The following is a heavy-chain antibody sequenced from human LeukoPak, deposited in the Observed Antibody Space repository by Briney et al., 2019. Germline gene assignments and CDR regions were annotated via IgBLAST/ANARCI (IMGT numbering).Heavy chain of an antibody. CDR1: GGSIRSSYYY. D-gene: IGHD1-1*01. CDR2: IYYSGST. Sequence: SETLSLTCTVSGGSIRSSYYYWGWIRQPPGKGLEWIGSIYYSGSTNYNPSLKSRVTISVDTSKNQFSLKLSSVTAADTAVYYCARDGGGTFDYWGQGTLVTVSS. CDR3: ARDGGGTFDY. J-gene: IGHJ4*02. V-gene: IGHV4-39*07.